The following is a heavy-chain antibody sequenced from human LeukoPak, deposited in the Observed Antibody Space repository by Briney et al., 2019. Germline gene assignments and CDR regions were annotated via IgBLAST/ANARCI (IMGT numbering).Heavy chain of an antibody. CDR1: GFTFSNHG. Sequence: GGSLRLSCAASGFTFSNHGMHWVRQAPGKGPEWVALIWYDGSNKYYGDSVKGRFTISRDNSKNTIYLQMNSLRAEDTGVYYCARDRLEAVTDDDYFDYWGQGTLVTVSS. D-gene: IGHD2-21*02. CDR2: IWYDGSNK. CDR3: ARDRLEAVTDDDYFDY. V-gene: IGHV3-33*01. J-gene: IGHJ4*02.